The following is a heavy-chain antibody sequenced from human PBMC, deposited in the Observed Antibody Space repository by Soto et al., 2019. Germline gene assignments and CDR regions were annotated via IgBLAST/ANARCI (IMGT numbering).Heavy chain of an antibody. CDR3: AKQSPYSNSWYGADY. D-gene: IGHD6-13*01. J-gene: IGHJ4*02. CDR2: ISGSGGST. V-gene: IGHV3-23*01. CDR1: GFTFSSYG. Sequence: EVQLLESGGGLVQPGGSLRLSCAASGFTFSSYGMNWVRQAPGKGLEWVSGISGSGGSTHYADSVKGRFTISRDNSKNVLYLQMNSLRAEDTAVYYCAKQSPYSNSWYGADYWGQGTLVTVSS.